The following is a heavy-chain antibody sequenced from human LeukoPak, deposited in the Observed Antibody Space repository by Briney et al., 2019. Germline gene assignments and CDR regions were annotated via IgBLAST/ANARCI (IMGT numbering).Heavy chain of an antibody. V-gene: IGHV3-33*06. CDR3: AKDGVNIVVVPAAQTYYYYYYYMDV. D-gene: IGHD2-2*01. Sequence: PGRSLRLSCAASGFTFSSYGMHWVRQATGKGLEWVAVIWYDGSNKYYADSVKGRFTISRDNSKNTLYLQMNSLRAEDTAVYYCAKDGVNIVVVPAAQTYYYYYYYMDVWGKGTTVTVSS. CDR2: IWYDGSNK. J-gene: IGHJ6*03. CDR1: GFTFSSYG.